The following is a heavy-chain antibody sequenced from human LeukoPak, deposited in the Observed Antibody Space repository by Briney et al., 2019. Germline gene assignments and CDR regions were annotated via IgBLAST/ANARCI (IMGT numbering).Heavy chain of an antibody. J-gene: IGHJ4*02. Sequence: SETLSLTCAVNVGSFSGYHWSWIRQAPGKGLEWIGQINHSRSTKYNPSLKSRVTISIDTSKNQFSLQVTSVTAADMAVYYCARAVYGDHHHHLDYWGQGTLVTVSS. CDR1: VGSFSGYH. CDR3: ARAVYGDHHHHLDY. D-gene: IGHD4-17*01. V-gene: IGHV4-34*01. CDR2: INHSRST.